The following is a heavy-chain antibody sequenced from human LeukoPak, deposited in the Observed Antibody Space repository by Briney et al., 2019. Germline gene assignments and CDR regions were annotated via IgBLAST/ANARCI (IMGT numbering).Heavy chain of an antibody. Sequence: SETLSLTCTVSGGSISGYFWSWIRQPVGKGLEWIGRIYATGTTNYNPSLKSRVTMSVDTSKNQFSLNLTSVTAADTAVYYCAREGGGSNRCLDWGQGTLVTVSS. V-gene: IGHV4-4*07. D-gene: IGHD3-16*02. CDR3: AREGGGSNRCLD. J-gene: IGHJ1*01. CDR2: IYATGTT. CDR1: GGSISGYF.